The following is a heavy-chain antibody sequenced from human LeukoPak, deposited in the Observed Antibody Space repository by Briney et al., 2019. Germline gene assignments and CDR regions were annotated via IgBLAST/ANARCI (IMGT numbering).Heavy chain of an antibody. D-gene: IGHD6-13*01. Sequence: ASVKVSCKASGYTFTGYYMHWVRQAPGQGLEWMGWINPNSGGTNYAQKFQGRVTTTRDTSISTAYMDLSRLKSDDTAVYYCARGPYSSSYFVTTPWFDPWGQETLVTVSS. CDR1: GYTFTGYY. CDR3: ARGPYSSSYFVTTPWFDP. V-gene: IGHV1-2*02. CDR2: INPNSGGT. J-gene: IGHJ5*02.